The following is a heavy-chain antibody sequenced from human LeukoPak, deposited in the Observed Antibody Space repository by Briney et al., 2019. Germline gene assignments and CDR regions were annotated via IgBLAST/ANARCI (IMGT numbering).Heavy chain of an antibody. Sequence: ASVKVSCKASGYTFTGHYMHWVRQAPGQGLEWMGWINPNSGDTKYAQKFQGRVTMTRDTSISTAYMELSRLSCDDTAVYYCVRETSKEDYWGQGTLVTVSS. CDR3: VRETSKEDY. V-gene: IGHV1-2*02. D-gene: IGHD1-7*01. J-gene: IGHJ4*02. CDR2: INPNSGDT. CDR1: GYTFTGHY.